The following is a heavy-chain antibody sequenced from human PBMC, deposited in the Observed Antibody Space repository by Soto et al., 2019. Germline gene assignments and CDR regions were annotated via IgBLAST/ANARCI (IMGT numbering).Heavy chain of an antibody. D-gene: IGHD4-17*01. CDR1: GGTFSTYA. CDR3: ALGSDYLFDP. Sequence: QIQLVQSGAEVKKPGSSVKVSCKASGGTFSTYAISWVRQAPGQGLEWMGGIIPMSGRTTYAQKFQDRVPITADKSTPTAYMELSSLRSEDTAVYYCALGSDYLFDPWGRGTLVTVSS. J-gene: IGHJ5*02. CDR2: IIPMSGRT. V-gene: IGHV1-69*06.